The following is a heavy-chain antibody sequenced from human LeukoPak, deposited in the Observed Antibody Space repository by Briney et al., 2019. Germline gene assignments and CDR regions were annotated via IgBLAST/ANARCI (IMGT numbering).Heavy chain of an antibody. CDR1: GGTFSSYA. CDR3: ARVAAEVVGLPGVIGFGWLRRDYYYMDV. Sequence: SVKVSCKASGGTFSSYAISRVRQAPGQGLEWMGGIIPIFGTANYAQKFQGRVTITADESTSTAYMELSSLRSEDTAVYHCARVAAEVVGLPGVIGFGWLRRDYYYMDVWGKGTTVTISS. J-gene: IGHJ6*03. V-gene: IGHV1-69*13. CDR2: IIPIFGTA. D-gene: IGHD2-2*02.